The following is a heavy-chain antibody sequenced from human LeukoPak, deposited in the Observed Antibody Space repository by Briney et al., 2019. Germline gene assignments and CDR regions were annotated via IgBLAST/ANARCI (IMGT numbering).Heavy chain of an antibody. D-gene: IGHD6-13*01. CDR3: ARDRTIAAAGTKYYYYYMDV. J-gene: IGHJ6*03. CDR2: IYYSGST. Sequence: SETLSLTCTVSGGSISSSSYYWGWIRQPPGKGLEWIGSIYYSGSTYYNPSLKSRVTISVDTSKNQFSLKLSSVTAADTAVYYCARDRTIAAAGTKYYYYYMDVWGKGTTVTVSS. V-gene: IGHV4-39*07. CDR1: GGSISSSSYY.